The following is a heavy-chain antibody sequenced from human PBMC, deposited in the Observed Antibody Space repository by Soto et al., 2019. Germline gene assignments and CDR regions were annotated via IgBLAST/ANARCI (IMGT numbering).Heavy chain of an antibody. D-gene: IGHD3-9*01. CDR3: ASSMTRYFDWLLSYFDY. CDR1: GFTFSSYA. Sequence: TGGSLRLSCAASGFTFSSYAMHWVRQAPGKGLEWVAVISYDGSNKYYADSVNGRFTISRDNSKNTLYLQMNSLRAEDTAVYYCASSMTRYFDWLLSYFDYWGQGTLVTVSS. CDR2: ISYDGSNK. J-gene: IGHJ4*02. V-gene: IGHV3-30-3*01.